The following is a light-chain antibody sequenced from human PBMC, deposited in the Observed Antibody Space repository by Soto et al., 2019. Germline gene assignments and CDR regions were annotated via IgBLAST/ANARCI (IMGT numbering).Light chain of an antibody. Sequence: ENGLTQSPGTLSLSPGERATLSCRASQSVSSRYLAWYQQKPGQAPRLLIYDASNRATGIPARFNASGSGTDFTLTISDLEPEDVAVYYCQQRTNWPITFGQGTRPAI. CDR2: DAS. J-gene: IGKJ5*01. V-gene: IGKV3-11*01. CDR3: QQRTNWPIT. CDR1: QSVSSRY.